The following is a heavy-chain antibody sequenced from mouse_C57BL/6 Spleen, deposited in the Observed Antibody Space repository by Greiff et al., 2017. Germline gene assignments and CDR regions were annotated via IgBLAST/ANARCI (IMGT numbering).Heavy chain of an antibody. V-gene: IGHV1-26*01. Sequence: EVQLQQSGPELVKPGASVKISCKASGYTFTDYYMNWVKQSHGKSLEWIGDINPNNGGTSYNQKFKGKATLTVDKSSSTAYMELRSLTSEDSAVXYCARGDYGSRDYFDYWGQGTTLTVSS. CDR1: GYTFTDYY. J-gene: IGHJ2*01. CDR3: ARGDYGSRDYFDY. D-gene: IGHD1-1*01. CDR2: INPNNGGT.